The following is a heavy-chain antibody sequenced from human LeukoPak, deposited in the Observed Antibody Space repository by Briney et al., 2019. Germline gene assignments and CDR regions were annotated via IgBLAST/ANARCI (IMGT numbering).Heavy chain of an antibody. V-gene: IGHV1-24*01. CDR2: FDPEDGET. D-gene: IGHD2-2*01. Sequence: ASVKVSCKVSGYTLTELSMHWVRQAPGKGLEWMGGFDPEDGETIYALKFQGRVTMTEDTSTDTAYMELSSLRSEDTAVYYCATSYQLLEYFDYWGQGTLVTVSS. CDR3: ATSYQLLEYFDY. J-gene: IGHJ4*02. CDR1: GYTLTELS.